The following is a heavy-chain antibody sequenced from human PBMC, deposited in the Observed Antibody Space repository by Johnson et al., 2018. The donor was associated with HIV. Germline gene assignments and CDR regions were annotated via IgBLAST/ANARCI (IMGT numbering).Heavy chain of an antibody. CDR2: ISFDGNLK. CDR1: EFTFSRFA. CDR3: ARSGNRQWLVRGAFDI. Sequence: QVQLVESGGGVVRPGRSLRLSCAACEFTFSRFAMHWVRQAPGKGPEWVAVISFDGNLKKYADSVKGRFTISRDTAKNSGYLQMNSLRAEDTAVYYFARSGNRQWLVRGAFDIWGQGTMVTVSS. V-gene: IGHV3-30*04. J-gene: IGHJ3*02. D-gene: IGHD6-19*01.